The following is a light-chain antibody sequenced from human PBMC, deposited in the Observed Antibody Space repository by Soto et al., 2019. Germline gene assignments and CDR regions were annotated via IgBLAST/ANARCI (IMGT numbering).Light chain of an antibody. CDR2: AVS. Sequence: DIQMTQSPSTLSGSVGDRVTITCRASQAISSWLAWYQQKPGRAPKLLIYAVSRLQSGVPSRFSGSGSGTDFTLTISSLQPEDFATYYCQQPNSFPLSFGGGTKVDIK. V-gene: IGKV1-12*01. J-gene: IGKJ4*01. CDR1: QAISSW. CDR3: QQPNSFPLS.